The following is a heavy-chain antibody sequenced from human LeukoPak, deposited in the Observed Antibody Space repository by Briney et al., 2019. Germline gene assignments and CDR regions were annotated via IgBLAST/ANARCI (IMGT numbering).Heavy chain of an antibody. Sequence: SETLSLTCTVSGGSISSGSYYWSWIRQPAGKRLEWIGRVYTSGGTNYNPSLKSRVTISVDTSKNQFSLKLSSVTAADTAVYYCARKYYYDSSGYYPYFDYWGQGTLVTVSS. V-gene: IGHV4-61*02. CDR2: VYTSGGT. CDR3: ARKYYYDSSGYYPYFDY. CDR1: GGSISSGSYY. J-gene: IGHJ4*02. D-gene: IGHD3-22*01.